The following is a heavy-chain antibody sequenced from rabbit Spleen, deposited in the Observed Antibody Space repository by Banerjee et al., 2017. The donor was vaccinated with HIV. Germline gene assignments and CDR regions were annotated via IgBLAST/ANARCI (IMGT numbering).Heavy chain of an antibody. CDR3: ATNLGSSYWISGYYKL. CDR2: IDAGGSGDT. J-gene: IGHJ4*01. CDR1: GFSFSTSHY. V-gene: IGHV1S45*01. Sequence: QEQLEESGGDLVEPEGSLTLTCTASGFSFSTSHYMCWVRQAPGKGLEWIGCIDAGGSGDTYYATWAKGQFTIAKTSSTTVTLQMTSLTAADTATYFCATNLGSSYWISGYYKLWGQGTLVTVS. D-gene: IGHD8-1*01.